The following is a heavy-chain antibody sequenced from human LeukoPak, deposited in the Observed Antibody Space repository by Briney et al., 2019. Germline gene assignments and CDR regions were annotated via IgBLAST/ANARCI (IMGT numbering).Heavy chain of an antibody. CDR1: GFTFSIYW. CDR3: GNLDTPIGY. CDR2: INRDGRST. Sequence: GGSLRLSCAASGFTFSIYWMHWVRQAPGKGLVWVSRINRDGRSTSYADSVKGRFTISRDNAKNTLYLQVNSLRAGDTAVYYCGNLDTPIGYWGQGTLVTVSS. V-gene: IGHV3-74*01. D-gene: IGHD5-18*01. J-gene: IGHJ4*02.